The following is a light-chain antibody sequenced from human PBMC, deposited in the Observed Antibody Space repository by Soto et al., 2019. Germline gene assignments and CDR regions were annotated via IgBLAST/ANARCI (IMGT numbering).Light chain of an antibody. Sequence: IVTTQSPVTLSVSPGDTATLSCRASQSVRSNLAWYQQKPGQAPRLLIYDASNRATGIPARFSGSGSGTDFTLTIRSLEPEDFAVYYCQQRSNWPLTFGGGTKVDI. CDR2: DAS. CDR1: QSVRSN. CDR3: QQRSNWPLT. J-gene: IGKJ4*01. V-gene: IGKV3-11*01.